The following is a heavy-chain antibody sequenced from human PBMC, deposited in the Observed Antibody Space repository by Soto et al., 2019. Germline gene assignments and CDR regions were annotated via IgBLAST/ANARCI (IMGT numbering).Heavy chain of an antibody. CDR3: ARDAIDYDSERYYYYYMDV. D-gene: IGHD4-17*01. Sequence: SETLSLTCTVSGGSISSSSYYWSWIRHPPGKGLEWIGYIYYSGSTNYNPSLKSRVTISVDTSKNQFSLKLSSVTAADTAVYYCARDAIDYDSERYYYYYMDVWGKGTTVTVSS. J-gene: IGHJ6*03. V-gene: IGHV4-61*01. CDR2: IYYSGST. CDR1: GGSISSSSYY.